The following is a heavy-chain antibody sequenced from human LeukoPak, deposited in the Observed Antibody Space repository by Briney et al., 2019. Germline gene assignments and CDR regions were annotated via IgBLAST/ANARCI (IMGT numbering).Heavy chain of an antibody. D-gene: IGHD2-15*01. CDR1: GYLISSGYY. CDR3: ARDHCSGGSCYSFPDWYFDL. CDR2: IYRSGST. V-gene: IGHV4-38-2*02. J-gene: IGHJ2*01. Sequence: PSETLSLTCAVSGYLISSGYYWGWIRQPPGKGLEWIGGIYRSGSTYYNPSLKSRVTISVDKSKNQFSLNLSSVTAADTAVYYCARDHCSGGSCYSFPDWYFDLWGRGTLVTVSS.